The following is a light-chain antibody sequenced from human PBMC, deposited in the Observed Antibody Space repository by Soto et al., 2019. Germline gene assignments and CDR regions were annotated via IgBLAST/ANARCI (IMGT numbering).Light chain of an antibody. V-gene: IGKV1-9*01. CDR1: QGISSY. J-gene: IGKJ1*01. CDR2: AAS. Sequence: IQLTQSPCSVSATVGDRVTITCRASQGISSYLDWYQQKAGKAPKLFIYAASTLQSGVPSRFSGSGSVTDFTLTVIYLQPVDFSTYYLRHAPLFPWAFGRGTKVDI. CDR3: RHAPLFPWA.